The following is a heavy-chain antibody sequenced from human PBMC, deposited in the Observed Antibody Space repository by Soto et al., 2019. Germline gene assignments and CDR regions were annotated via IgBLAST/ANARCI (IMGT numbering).Heavy chain of an antibody. Sequence: QVQLVQSGAEVKKPGASVKVSCKASGYTFTSYGISWVRQAPGKGLEWLGCISAYNGNTNYAQKLQGRVTMTTDTSTSTAYMELRSLRSDDTAVYYCARVDIPAATIPVLDYWGQGTLVTVSS. J-gene: IGHJ4*02. V-gene: IGHV1-18*04. D-gene: IGHD2-2*01. CDR3: ARVDIPAATIPVLDY. CDR1: GYTFTSYG. CDR2: ISAYNGNT.